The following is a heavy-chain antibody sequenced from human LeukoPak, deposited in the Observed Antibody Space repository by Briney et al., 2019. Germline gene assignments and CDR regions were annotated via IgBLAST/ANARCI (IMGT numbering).Heavy chain of an antibody. Sequence: GGSLRLSCAASGFTFSSYSMNWVRQAPGKGLEWVSYISSSSSTIYYADSVKGRFTISRDNAKNSLYLQMNSLRAEDTAVYYCARGEIYGDYAIVTDFDYWGQGTLVTVSS. V-gene: IGHV3-48*04. CDR3: ARGEIYGDYAIVTDFDY. CDR2: ISSSSSTI. J-gene: IGHJ4*02. CDR1: GFTFSSYS. D-gene: IGHD4-17*01.